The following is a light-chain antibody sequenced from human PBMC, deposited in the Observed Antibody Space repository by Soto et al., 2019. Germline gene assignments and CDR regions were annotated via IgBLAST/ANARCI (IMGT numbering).Light chain of an antibody. Sequence: QSVLTQPASVSGSPGQSITISCTGTSSDVGAYNYVSWYQHHPGKAPKLMLYDVANRPSGVSNRFSGSKSGNTASLTIFGLQAEDEADYYCNSYTSSSTYVFGTGTRSPS. J-gene: IGLJ1*01. CDR3: NSYTSSSTYV. V-gene: IGLV2-14*03. CDR2: DVA. CDR1: SSDVGAYNY.